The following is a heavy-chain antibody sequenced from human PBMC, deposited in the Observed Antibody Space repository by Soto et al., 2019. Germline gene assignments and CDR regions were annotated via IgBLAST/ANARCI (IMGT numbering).Heavy chain of an antibody. D-gene: IGHD1-26*01. CDR3: ARAGIVGATGAFDI. Sequence: ASVKVSCKVSGYTLTELSMHWVRQAPGKGLEWMGGFDPEDGETIYAQKFQGRVTITADESTSTAYMELSSLRSEDTAVYYCARAGIVGATGAFDIWGQGTMVTVSS. CDR2: FDPEDGET. V-gene: IGHV1-24*01. J-gene: IGHJ3*02. CDR1: GYTLTELS.